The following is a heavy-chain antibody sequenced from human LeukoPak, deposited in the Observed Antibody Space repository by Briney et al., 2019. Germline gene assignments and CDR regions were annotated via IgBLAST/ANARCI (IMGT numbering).Heavy chain of an antibody. CDR2: ISGSGETT. J-gene: IGHJ4*02. CDR1: GFTFSSYA. CDR3: TKGTSGWEQGLDY. D-gene: IGHD1-26*01. V-gene: IGHV3-23*01. Sequence: GGSLRLSCAASGFTFSSYAMGWVRQAPGKGLEWVSAISGSGETTYYADSVMGRFTISRDNSKSTFFLQMISLRAEDTAVYYCTKGTSGWEQGLDYWGQGTLVTVSS.